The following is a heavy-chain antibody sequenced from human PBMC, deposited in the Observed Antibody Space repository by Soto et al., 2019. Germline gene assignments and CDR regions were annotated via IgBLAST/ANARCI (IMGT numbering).Heavy chain of an antibody. CDR2: IYYSGST. D-gene: IGHD4-17*01. V-gene: IGHV4-31*03. CDR3: ARDSTVERYYYYGMDV. J-gene: IGHJ6*02. CDR1: GGSISSGGYY. Sequence: PSETLSLTCTVSGGSISSGGYYWSWIRQHPGKGLEWIGYIYYSGSTYYNPSLKSRVTISVDTSKNQFSLKLSSVTAADTAVYYCARDSTVERYYYYGMDVWGQGTKVTVSS.